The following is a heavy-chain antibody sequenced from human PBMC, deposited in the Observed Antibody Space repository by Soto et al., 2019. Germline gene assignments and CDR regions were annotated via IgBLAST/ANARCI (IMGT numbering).Heavy chain of an antibody. CDR1: GGSISSSSYY. Sequence: SETLSLTCTGSGGSISSSSYYWGWIRQPPGKGLEWIGSIYYSGSTYYNPSLKSRVTISVDTSKNQFSLKLSSVTAADTAVYYCASYHGYSNCFDYWGQGTLVTVSS. J-gene: IGHJ4*02. CDR2: IYYSGST. V-gene: IGHV4-39*01. CDR3: ASYHGYSNCFDY. D-gene: IGHD6-13*01.